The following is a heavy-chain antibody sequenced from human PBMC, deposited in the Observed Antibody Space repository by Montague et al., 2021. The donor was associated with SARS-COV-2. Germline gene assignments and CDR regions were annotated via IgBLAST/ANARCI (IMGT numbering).Heavy chain of an antibody. Sequence: SETLSLTCTVSGDSISDYYWSWIRQPPGMGLEWIGYIFRSGATNYNPPLKSRVIISLDTSKSQFSLKVRSVTAADTAVYYCARHRGSGSSWFDSWGQGALVTVSS. CDR3: ARHRGSGSSWFDS. CDR2: IFRSGAT. J-gene: IGHJ5*01. V-gene: IGHV4-59*08. D-gene: IGHD6-13*01. CDR1: GDSISDYY.